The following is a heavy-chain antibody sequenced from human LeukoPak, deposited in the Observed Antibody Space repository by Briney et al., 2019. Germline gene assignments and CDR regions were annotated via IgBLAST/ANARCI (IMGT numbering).Heavy chain of an antibody. CDR1: GGSISSSSSY. CDR2: IYYSGNT. Sequence: PSETLSLTCTVSGGSISSSSSYWGWIRQPPGKGLEWIGNIYYSGNTYYNPSLKSRVTISVDTSKNQFSLKLSSVTAADTAVYYCACLTTMGRYWFDPWGQGTLVTVSS. J-gene: IGHJ5*02. D-gene: IGHD4-23*01. CDR3: ACLTTMGRYWFDP. V-gene: IGHV4-39*01.